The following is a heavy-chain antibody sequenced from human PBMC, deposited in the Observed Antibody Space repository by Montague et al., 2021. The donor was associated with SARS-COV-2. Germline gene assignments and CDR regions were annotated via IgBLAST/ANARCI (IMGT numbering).Heavy chain of an antibody. CDR2: FSRSGGS. CDR3: ARLTQLGYCSSASCSPALYFDY. CDR1: GGSMSDYY. D-gene: IGHD2-15*01. V-gene: IGHV4-59*01. Sequence: SETLSLTCTVSGGSMSDYYWTWIRQPPGRGPEWIGYFSRSGGSNYSPSLRGRVTISLVTSRSQFSLQLSSVTAADTAFYYCARLTQLGYCSSASCSPALYFDYGGQGFLVSVSA. J-gene: IGHJ4*02.